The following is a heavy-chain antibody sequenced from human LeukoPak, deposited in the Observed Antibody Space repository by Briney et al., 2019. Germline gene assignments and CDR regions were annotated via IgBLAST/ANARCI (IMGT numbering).Heavy chain of an antibody. J-gene: IGHJ1*01. CDR2: FYSGGST. D-gene: IGHD6-13*01. CDR1: GFTVSDNY. V-gene: IGHV3-66*01. Sequence: GGSLRLSCAAPGFTVSDNYMSWVRQAPGKGLEWVSVFYSGGSTRYADSVKGRFTISRDNSKNTLYLQLNSLRAEDTAVYFCASSSCSSEYFHYWGQGTLVTVSS. CDR3: ASSSCSSEYFHY.